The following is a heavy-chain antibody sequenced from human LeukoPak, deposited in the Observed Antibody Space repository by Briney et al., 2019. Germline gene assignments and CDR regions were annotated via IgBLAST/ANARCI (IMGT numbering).Heavy chain of an antibody. D-gene: IGHD4-23*01. CDR3: AKDRADVVPTVVLDY. Sequence: PGGSLRLSCEASGFTFSNYAMSWVRQAPGKGLEWVSSIRASGGSTYYADSVKGRFTISRDNSKNTLFLQMNSLRAEDMAVYYCAKDRADVVPTVVLDYWGQGILVTVSS. CDR1: GFTFSNYA. V-gene: IGHV3-23*01. J-gene: IGHJ4*02. CDR2: IRASGGST.